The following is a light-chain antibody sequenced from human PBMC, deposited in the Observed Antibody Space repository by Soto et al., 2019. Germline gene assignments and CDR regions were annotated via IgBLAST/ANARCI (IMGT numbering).Light chain of an antibody. J-gene: IGKJ1*01. V-gene: IGKV1-5*01. CDR1: QSISSW. CDR3: QQYSSYWT. CDR2: DAS. Sequence: DIQMTQSPSTLSASVGYRFTITCRASQSISSWLAWYQQKPGKAPKLLIYDASNLESGVPSRFSGSGSGTEFTLTISSLQPDDFATYYCQQYSSYWTFAQGTTGDIK.